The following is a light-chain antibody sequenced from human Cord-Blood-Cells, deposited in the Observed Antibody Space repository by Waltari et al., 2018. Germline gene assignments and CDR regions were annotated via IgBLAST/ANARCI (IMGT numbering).Light chain of an antibody. CDR3: NFRDSSGNHGV. Sequence: SSELTQDPAVSVALGQTVRITCQGDSLRSYYASWYQQKPGQAPVLVIYGKNNRPSGIPDQFAGSSSGNTASLTITGAQAEDEADYYCNFRDSSGNHGVFGGGTKLTVL. CDR1: SLRSYY. V-gene: IGLV3-19*01. J-gene: IGLJ2*01. CDR2: GKN.